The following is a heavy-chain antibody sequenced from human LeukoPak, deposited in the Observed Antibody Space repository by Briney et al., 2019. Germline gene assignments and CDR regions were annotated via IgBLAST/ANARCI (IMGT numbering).Heavy chain of an antibody. Sequence: SQTLSLTCAISGDSVSSNSVTWNWIRQSPSRVLEWLGRTYYRSTWYNDYEVSVRGRITVNPDTSKNQFSLHLNSVRPEDTAVYYCARRLTQYDCFDPWGQGILVTVSS. V-gene: IGHV6-1*01. CDR2: TYYRSTWYN. J-gene: IGHJ5*02. D-gene: IGHD2-2*01. CDR3: ARRLTQYDCFDP. CDR1: GDSVSSNSVT.